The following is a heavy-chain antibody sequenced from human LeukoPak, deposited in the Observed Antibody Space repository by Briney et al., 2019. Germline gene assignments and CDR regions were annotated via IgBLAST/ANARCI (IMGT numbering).Heavy chain of an antibody. D-gene: IGHD6-13*01. CDR2: IYYTGST. J-gene: IGHJ4*02. CDR1: GGSMSSYY. V-gene: IGHV4-59*12. CDR3: ARDATAGNFDY. Sequence: SETLSLTCTVSGGSMSSYYWSWVRQPPGKGLEYIGYIYYTGSTYYNPSLKSRVTISVDTSKRQFSLRLSSVSAADTAVYYCARDATAGNFDYWGQGTLVTVSS.